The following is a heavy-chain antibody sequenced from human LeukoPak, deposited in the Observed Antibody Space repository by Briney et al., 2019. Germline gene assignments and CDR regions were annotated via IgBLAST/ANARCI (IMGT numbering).Heavy chain of an antibody. J-gene: IGHJ4*02. D-gene: IGHD3-3*01. V-gene: IGHV3-74*01. CDR1: GYTFSRYW. CDR2: INSDGSST. CDR3: ARGGGDFWSSEFDY. Sequence: GGSLRLSCAASGYTFSRYWMHWARQGPGKGLVWVSRINSDGSSTSYADSVKGRFTISRDNAKNTLYLQMNSLRAEDTAVYYCARGGGDFWSSEFDYWGQGTLVTVSS.